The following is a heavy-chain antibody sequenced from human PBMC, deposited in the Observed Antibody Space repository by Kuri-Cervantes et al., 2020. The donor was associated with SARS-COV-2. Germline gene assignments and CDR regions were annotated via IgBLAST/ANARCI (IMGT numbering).Heavy chain of an antibody. CDR3: ARVKQWLERTAFDI. Sequence: GGSLRLSCAASGFTFSSYWMHWVRQAPGKGLVWVSRINSDGSSTSYADFVKGRFTISRDNAKNTLCLQMNSLRAEDTAVYYCARVKQWLERTAFDIWGQGTMVTVSS. J-gene: IGHJ3*02. CDR1: GFTFSSYW. V-gene: IGHV3-74*01. D-gene: IGHD6-19*01. CDR2: INSDGSST.